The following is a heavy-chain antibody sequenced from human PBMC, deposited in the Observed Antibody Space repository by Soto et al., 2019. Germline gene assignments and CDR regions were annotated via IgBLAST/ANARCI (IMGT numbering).Heavy chain of an antibody. D-gene: IGHD3-22*01. J-gene: IGHJ4*02. CDR2: ISSSSSYI. Sequence: PGGSLRLSCAASGFTFSSYSMNWVRQAPGKGLEWVSSISSSSSYIYYADSVKGRFTISRDNAKNSLYLQMNSLRAEDTAVYCCARDPATDSSGSFDYWGQGTLVTVSS. CDR1: GFTFSSYS. CDR3: ARDPATDSSGSFDY. V-gene: IGHV3-21*01.